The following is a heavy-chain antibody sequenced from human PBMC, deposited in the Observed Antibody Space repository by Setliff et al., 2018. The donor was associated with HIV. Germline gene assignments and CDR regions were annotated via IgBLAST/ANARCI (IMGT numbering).Heavy chain of an antibody. D-gene: IGHD4-17*01. CDR3: AKDKGVTTPAFDI. Sequence: GGSLRLSCAAPGFTFCNYAMSWVRQAPGKWLEWVATISSSGGATYYADSVKDRFTISRDNSKNTLYLQMNSLRVEDTAVYYCAKDKGVTTPAFDIWGQGTMVTVSS. V-gene: IGHV3-23*01. CDR2: ISSSGGAT. CDR1: GFTFCNYA. J-gene: IGHJ3*02.